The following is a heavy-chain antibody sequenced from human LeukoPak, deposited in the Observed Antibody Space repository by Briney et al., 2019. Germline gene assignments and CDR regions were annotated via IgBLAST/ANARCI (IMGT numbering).Heavy chain of an antibody. CDR3: ARRQGCSSTSCPPDY. V-gene: IGHV5-51*01. D-gene: IGHD2-2*01. Sequence: GESLKISCRGSGYSFTTYWIGWVRQMPGKGPEWMGIIYPGDSDTRYTPSFQGQVTMPADKSINTAYLQWSSLKASDTAMYYCARRQGCSSTSCPPDYWGQGTLVTVSP. J-gene: IGHJ4*02. CDR2: IYPGDSDT. CDR1: GYSFTTYW.